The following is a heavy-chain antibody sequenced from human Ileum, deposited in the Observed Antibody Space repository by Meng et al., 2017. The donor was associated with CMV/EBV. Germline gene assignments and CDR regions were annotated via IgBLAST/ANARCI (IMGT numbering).Heavy chain of an antibody. CDR3: ARGGDDDFWSGYYYYYGMAV. CDR2: ISAYNGNT. D-gene: IGHD3-3*01. CDR1: GYTFTSYG. Sequence: ASVKVSCKASGYTFTSYGISWVRQAPGQGLEWMGWISAYNGNTNYAQKLQGRVTMTTDTSTSTAYMELRSLRSDDTAVYYCARGGDDDFWSGYYYYYGMAVWGQGNTV. V-gene: IGHV1-18*01. J-gene: IGHJ6*01.